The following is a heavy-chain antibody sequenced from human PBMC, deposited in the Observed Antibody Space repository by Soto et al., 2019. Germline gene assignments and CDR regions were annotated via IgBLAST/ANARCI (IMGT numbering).Heavy chain of an antibody. CDR3: AKVTKRAAAGRHEYYKYGMDV. CDR2: ISGSGGSS. CDR1: GFAFSTYA. V-gene: IGHV3-23*01. D-gene: IGHD6-13*01. J-gene: IGHJ6*02. Sequence: GGSLRLSCAASGFAFSTYAMTWVRQAPGKGLEWVSVISGSGGSSYYAASVKGRFTISRDNSKNTLFLQMNGLRAEDTAVYYCAKVTKRAAAGRHEYYKYGMDVWGQGTTVTVSS.